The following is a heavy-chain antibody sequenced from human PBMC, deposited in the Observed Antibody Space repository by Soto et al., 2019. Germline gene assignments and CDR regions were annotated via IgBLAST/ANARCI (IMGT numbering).Heavy chain of an antibody. D-gene: IGHD1-26*01. CDR1: GFTFSSYG. J-gene: IGHJ3*02. CDR3: AKDKGMGYSGSYLDAFDI. CDR2: ISYDGSNK. V-gene: IGHV3-30*18. Sequence: GSLRLSCAASGFTFSSYGMHWVRQAPGKGLEWVAVISYDGSNKYYADSVKGRFTISRDNSKNTLYLQMNSLRAEDTAVYYCAKDKGMGYSGSYLDAFDIWGQGTMVTVSS.